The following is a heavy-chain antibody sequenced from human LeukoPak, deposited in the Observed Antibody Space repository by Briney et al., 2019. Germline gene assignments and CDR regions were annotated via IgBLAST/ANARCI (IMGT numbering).Heavy chain of an antibody. J-gene: IGHJ4*02. CDR2: IYTSGST. Sequence: PSQTLSLTCTVSGGSISSGSYYWSWIQQPAGKGLEWIGHIYTSGSTKYNPSLKSRVTISVDTSKNQFSLKLISVTAADTAVYYCASRKLGNDYWGQGTLVTVSS. CDR1: GGSISSGSYY. CDR3: ASRKLGNDY. D-gene: IGHD7-27*01. V-gene: IGHV4-61*09.